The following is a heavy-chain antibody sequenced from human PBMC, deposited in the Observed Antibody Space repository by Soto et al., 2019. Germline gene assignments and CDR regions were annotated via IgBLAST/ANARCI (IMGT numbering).Heavy chain of an antibody. CDR3: ARPMGIAVAGDVVDL. V-gene: IGHV5-51*03. J-gene: IGHJ3*01. CDR1: RYIFTSYW. D-gene: IGHD6-19*01. CDR2: IYPGDSET. Sequence: EVQLVQSGGEVKKSGESLKISCTASRYIFTSYWSAWVRQMPGTGLEWMGTIYPGDSETKYSPSFQGQVTISADTSMTTAYLHWSRLKSSDTAMYFCARPMGIAVAGDVVDLGGQGTMVPVSS.